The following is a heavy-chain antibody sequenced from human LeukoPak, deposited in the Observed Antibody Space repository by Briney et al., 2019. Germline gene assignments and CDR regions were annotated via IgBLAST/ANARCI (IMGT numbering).Heavy chain of an antibody. D-gene: IGHD3-3*01. V-gene: IGHV3-74*01. CDR1: GFTFSSYW. J-gene: IGHJ6*03. Sequence: GGSLRLSCAASGFTFSSYWMHWVHQAPGKGLAWVSRINSDGSSTSYADSVKGRFTISRDNAKNTLYLQMNSLRAEDTAVYYCARGDYDFWSGYPYYYYYMDVWGKGTTVTVSS. CDR3: ARGDYDFWSGYPYYYYYMDV. CDR2: INSDGSST.